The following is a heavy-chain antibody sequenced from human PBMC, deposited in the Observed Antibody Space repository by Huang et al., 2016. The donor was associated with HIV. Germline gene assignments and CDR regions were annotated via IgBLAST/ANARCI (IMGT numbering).Heavy chain of an antibody. Sequence: QLQLQESGPGLVKPSETLSLTCTVSGGSISTIGYYWVWSRPPPGKGLEGIGSSYYSVGTSYNPSRKSRVPISVATSKSQFSLKLSSVTAADTAVYYCARQDTSGWYADPYYFDYWGQGTLVTVSS. D-gene: IGHD6-19*01. V-gene: IGHV4-39*01. CDR3: ARQDTSGWYADPYYFDY. CDR2: SYYSVGT. CDR1: GGSISTIGYY. J-gene: IGHJ4*02.